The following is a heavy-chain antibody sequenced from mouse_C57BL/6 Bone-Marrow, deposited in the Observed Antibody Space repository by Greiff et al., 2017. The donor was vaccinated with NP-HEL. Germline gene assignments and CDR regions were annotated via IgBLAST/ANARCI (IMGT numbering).Heavy chain of an antibody. CDR3: ARGCYDGSGVFAY. D-gene: IGHD2-3*01. CDR2: INPSNGGT. V-gene: IGHV1-53*01. J-gene: IGHJ3*01. CDR1: GYTFTSYW. Sequence: VQLQQPGTELVKPGASVKLSCKASGYTFTSYWMHWVKQRPGQGLEWIGNINPSNGGTNYNEKFKSKATLTVDKSSSTAYMQRSSLTSEDSAVYYCARGCYDGSGVFAYWGQGTLVTVSA.